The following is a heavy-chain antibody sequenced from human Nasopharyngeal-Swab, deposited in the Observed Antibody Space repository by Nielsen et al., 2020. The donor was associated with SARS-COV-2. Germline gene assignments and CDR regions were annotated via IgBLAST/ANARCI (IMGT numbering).Heavy chain of an antibody. Sequence: GESLKISCAASGFTFSDYYMSWIRQAPGKGLEWVSYISSSGSTIYYADSVEGRLTISRDNAKNSLYLQMNSLRAEDTAVYYCARAREKVGATNYWGQGTLVTVSS. V-gene: IGHV3-11*01. J-gene: IGHJ4*02. CDR1: GFTFSDYY. CDR2: ISSSGSTI. D-gene: IGHD1-26*01. CDR3: ARAREKVGATNY.